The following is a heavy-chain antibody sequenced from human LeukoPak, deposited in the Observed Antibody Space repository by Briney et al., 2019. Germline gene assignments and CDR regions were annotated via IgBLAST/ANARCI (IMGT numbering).Heavy chain of an antibody. CDR1: GGSFSEYY. CDR3: ARLTRGYSYGYAW. D-gene: IGHD5-18*01. Sequence: SETLSLTCAVFGGSFSEYYWTWIRQPPGKGLEWIGEINHSGSTNYNPSLKSRVTISVDTSKNQFSLKLSSVTAADTAVYYCARLTRGYSYGYAWWGQGTLVTVSS. J-gene: IGHJ4*02. V-gene: IGHV4-34*01. CDR2: INHSGST.